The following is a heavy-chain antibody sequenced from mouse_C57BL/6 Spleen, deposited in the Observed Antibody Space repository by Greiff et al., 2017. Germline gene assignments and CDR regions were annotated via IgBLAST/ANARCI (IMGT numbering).Heavy chain of an antibody. CDR1: GYTFTSYW. Sequence: QVQLQQPGAELVKPGASVKLSCKASGYTFTSYWMQWVKQRPGQGLEWIGEIDPSDSYTNYNQKFKGKATLTVDTSSSTAYMQLSSLTSEDSAVYYCARRSITTGYFDYWGQGTTRTVSS. CDR2: IDPSDSYT. CDR3: ARRSITTGYFDY. D-gene: IGHD1-1*01. V-gene: IGHV1-50*01. J-gene: IGHJ2*01.